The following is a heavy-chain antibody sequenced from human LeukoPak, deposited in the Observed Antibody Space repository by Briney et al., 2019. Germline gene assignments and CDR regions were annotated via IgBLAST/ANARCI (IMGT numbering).Heavy chain of an antibody. J-gene: IGHJ4*02. CDR1: GGSFSGYY. Sequence: PSETQSLTCAVYGGSFSGYYWSWIRQPPGKGLEWIGEINHSGSTNYNPSLKSRVTISVDTSKNQFSLKLSSVTAADTAVYYCARGLSPPTTVTTNFDYWGQGTLVTVSS. D-gene: IGHD4-17*01. CDR2: INHSGST. CDR3: ARGLSPPTTVTTNFDY. V-gene: IGHV4-34*01.